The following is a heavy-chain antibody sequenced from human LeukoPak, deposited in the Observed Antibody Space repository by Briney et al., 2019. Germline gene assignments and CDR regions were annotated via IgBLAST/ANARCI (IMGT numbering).Heavy chain of an antibody. J-gene: IGHJ4*02. CDR3: AGGGYNNAIGY. Sequence: GASVKVSCKASGDTFSSYAISWVRQAPGQGLEWMGGIIPIFGTANYAQKFQGRVTITADESTSTAYMELSSLRSEDTAVYYCAGGGYNNAIGYWGRGTLVTVSS. D-gene: IGHD5-24*01. V-gene: IGHV1-69*13. CDR1: GDTFSSYA. CDR2: IIPIFGTA.